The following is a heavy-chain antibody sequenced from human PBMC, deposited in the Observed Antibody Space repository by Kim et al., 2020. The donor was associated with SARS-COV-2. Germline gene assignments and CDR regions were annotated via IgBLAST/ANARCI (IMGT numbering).Heavy chain of an antibody. V-gene: IGHV4-4*07. CDR2: VYTSGST. CDR3: ARDEIAAAPHDYYGMDV. D-gene: IGHD6-13*01. Sequence: SETLSLTCTVSGGSISSYYWSWIRQPAGQGLEWIGRVYTSGSTNSYPPLKSRVTMSVDTSKNQFSLKLSSVTAADTAVYYCARDEIAAAPHDYYGMDVWGQGTTVTVS. CDR1: GGSISSYY. J-gene: IGHJ6*02.